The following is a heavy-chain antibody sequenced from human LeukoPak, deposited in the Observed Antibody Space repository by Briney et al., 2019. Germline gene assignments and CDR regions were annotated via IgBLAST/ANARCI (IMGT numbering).Heavy chain of an antibody. D-gene: IGHD3-22*01. CDR2: INPNSGGT. Sequence: ASVKVSCKASGYTFTGYYIHWVRQAPGQGLEWMGRINPNSGGTNYAQKFQGRVTMTRDTSISTAYMELSRLRSDDTAVYYCARGGAYYDSSGYPFGYWGQGTLVTVSS. CDR1: GYTFTGYY. V-gene: IGHV1-2*06. J-gene: IGHJ4*02. CDR3: ARGGAYYDSSGYPFGY.